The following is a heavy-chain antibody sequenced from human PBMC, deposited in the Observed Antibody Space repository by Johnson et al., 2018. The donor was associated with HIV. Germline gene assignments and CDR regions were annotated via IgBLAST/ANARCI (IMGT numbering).Heavy chain of an antibody. D-gene: IGHD6-13*01. CDR2: ISYDGSNK. CDR1: GFTFSSCA. CDR3: ASRSNWYYPVGAFDL. J-gene: IGHJ3*01. Sequence: QEQLVESGGGLVQPGGSLRLSCAASGFTFSSCAMSWVRQAPGKGLEWVAVISYDGSNKYYADSVKGRFPISRDNSKNRLYLQMNSLRAEDTAVYYCASRSNWYYPVGAFDLWGQGTMVTVSS. V-gene: IGHV3-30-3*01.